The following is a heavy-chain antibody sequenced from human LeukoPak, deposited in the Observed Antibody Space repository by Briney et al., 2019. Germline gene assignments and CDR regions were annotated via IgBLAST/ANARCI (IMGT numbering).Heavy chain of an antibody. CDR3: ARDIYDSSGYYYYFDY. CDR1: GGSISSGGYY. J-gene: IGHJ4*02. Sequence: SETLSLTCTVSGGSISSGGYYWSWIRQHPGKGLEWIGYIYYSGSTYYNPSLKSRVTISVDTSKNQFSLKLSSVTAADTAVYYCARDIYDSSGYYYYFDYWGQGTLVTVSS. D-gene: IGHD3-22*01. CDR2: IYYSGST. V-gene: IGHV4-31*03.